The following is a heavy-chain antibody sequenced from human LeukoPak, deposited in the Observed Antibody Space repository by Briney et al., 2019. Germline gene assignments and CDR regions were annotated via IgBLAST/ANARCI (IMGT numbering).Heavy chain of an antibody. V-gene: IGHV3-23*01. D-gene: IGHD3-16*02. CDR2: ISGSGGST. J-gene: IGHJ4*02. CDR3: ARGWGLRLGELSWNY. Sequence: GGSLRLSCAASGFTFSSYAMSWVRQAPGKGLEWVSAISGSGGSTYYADSVKGRFTISRDNSKNTLYLQMNSLRAEDTAVYYCARGWGLRLGELSWNYWGQGTLVTVSS. CDR1: GFTFSSYA.